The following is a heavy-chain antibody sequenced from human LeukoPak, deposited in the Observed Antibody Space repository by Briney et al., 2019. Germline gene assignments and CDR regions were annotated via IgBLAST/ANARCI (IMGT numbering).Heavy chain of an antibody. CDR2: IYHSGSS. D-gene: IGHD6-13*01. CDR1: GYSISSGYY. Sequence: SSETLSLTCTVSGYSISSGYYWGWIRQPPGKGLEWIGSIYHSGSSYYNPSLNSRVTISVDTSKNQFSLKLSSVTAADTAVYYCARGYSSSWYPNWFDPWGQETLVTVSS. J-gene: IGHJ5*02. V-gene: IGHV4-38-2*02. CDR3: ARGYSSSWYPNWFDP.